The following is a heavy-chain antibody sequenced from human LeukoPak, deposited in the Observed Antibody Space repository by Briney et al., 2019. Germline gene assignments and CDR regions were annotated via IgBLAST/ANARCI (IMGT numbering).Heavy chain of an antibody. D-gene: IGHD3-10*01. CDR3: AKGYYGSGSYGWFDY. J-gene: IGHJ4*02. CDR2: ISTSSRTI. CDR1: GFTFSSYS. V-gene: IGHV3-48*01. Sequence: GGSLRLSCAASGFTFSSYSMNWVRQAPGKGLEWVSYISTSSRTIYYTDSVKGRFTISRDNAKNSLYLQMNSLRAEDTAVYYCAKGYYGSGSYGWFDYWGQGTLVTVSS.